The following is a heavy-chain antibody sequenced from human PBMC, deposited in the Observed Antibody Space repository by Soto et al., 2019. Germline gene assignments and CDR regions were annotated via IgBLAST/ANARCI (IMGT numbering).Heavy chain of an antibody. V-gene: IGHV4-61*03. Sequence: PSETLSLTCTVSGGSVNSGTDYWSWIRQPPGKGLEWIGYTSNSGSAKYNPSLKSRVTITTDTSTNHFSLKLTSVTAADTAVYYCARVRWLSEYDILTGDGTFDFWGQGTLVTVSS. D-gene: IGHD3-9*01. CDR1: GGSVNSGTDY. CDR3: ARVRWLSEYDILTGDGTFDF. CDR2: TSNSGSA. J-gene: IGHJ4*02.